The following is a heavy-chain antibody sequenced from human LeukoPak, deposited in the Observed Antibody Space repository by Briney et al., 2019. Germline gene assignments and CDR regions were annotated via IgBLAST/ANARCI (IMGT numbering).Heavy chain of an antibody. J-gene: IGHJ5*02. D-gene: IGHD6-13*01. CDR1: GGSISSYY. V-gene: IGHV4-59*12. Sequence: ASETLSLTCTVSGGSISSYYWSWIRQPPGKGLEWIGYIYYSGITDYNPSLKSRVTISVDTSKNQFSLKLSSVTAADTAVYYCARGNSSSWYANWFDPWGQGTLVTVSS. CDR2: IYYSGIT. CDR3: ARGNSSSWYANWFDP.